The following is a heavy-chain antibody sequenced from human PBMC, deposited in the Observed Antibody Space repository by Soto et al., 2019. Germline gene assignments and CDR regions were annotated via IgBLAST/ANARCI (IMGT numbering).Heavy chain of an antibody. CDR1: GFTFSDYY. CDR3: ARAVGGSYLFDY. Sequence: QVQLVESGGGLVRPGGSLRLSCAASGFTFSDYYMSWIRQAPGKGLEWVSFISSSASYTSYADSVKGRFTVSRDNAKNSLYLQMYSLTAEDTAVYYCARAVGGSYLFDYWGQGSLVTVSS. D-gene: IGHD1-26*01. J-gene: IGHJ4*02. CDR2: ISSSASYT. V-gene: IGHV3-11*06.